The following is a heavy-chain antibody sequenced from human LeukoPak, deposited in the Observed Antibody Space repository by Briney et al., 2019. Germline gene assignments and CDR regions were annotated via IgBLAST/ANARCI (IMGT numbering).Heavy chain of an antibody. D-gene: IGHD5-24*01. V-gene: IGHV3-21*01. CDR3: ASRGGRDGYKEFDY. J-gene: IGHJ4*02. CDR2: ISSNSSYI. Sequence: GGSLRLSCAASGFTFSSYSMNWVRQAPGKGLEWVSSISSNSSYIYYADSVKGRFTISRDNAKNSLYLQMNSLRAEDTAVYYCASRGGRDGYKEFDYWGQGTLVTVSS. CDR1: GFTFSSYS.